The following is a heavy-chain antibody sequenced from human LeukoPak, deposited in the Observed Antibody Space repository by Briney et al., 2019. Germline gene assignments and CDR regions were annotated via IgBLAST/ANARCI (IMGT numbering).Heavy chain of an antibody. V-gene: IGHV4-59*01. Sequence: PSETLSLTCTVSGGSISSYYWSWIRQPPGKGLEWIGYIYYSGSTNYNPSLKSRVTMSVDTSKNQFSLKLSSVTAADTAVYYCARVSSHYDFWSGYSGYLDYWGQGTLVTVSS. CDR3: ARVSSHYDFWSGYSGYLDY. J-gene: IGHJ4*02. CDR1: GGSISSYY. D-gene: IGHD3-3*01. CDR2: IYYSGST.